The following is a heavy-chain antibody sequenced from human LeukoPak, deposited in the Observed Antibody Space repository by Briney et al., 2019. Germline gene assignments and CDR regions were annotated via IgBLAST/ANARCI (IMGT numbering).Heavy chain of an antibody. D-gene: IGHD5-24*01. CDR3: VRARGGYNAGHMDV. V-gene: IGHV4-34*01. Sequence: QTSETLSLTCAVYGGSFSGYFWSWIRQPPGKGLEWIGEINHGGTTNYNPSLKSRVTISVDTAKNQFSLKLSSVTAADTATYYCVRARGGYNAGHMDVWGQGATVTVSS. CDR2: INHGGTT. J-gene: IGHJ6*02. CDR1: GGSFSGYF.